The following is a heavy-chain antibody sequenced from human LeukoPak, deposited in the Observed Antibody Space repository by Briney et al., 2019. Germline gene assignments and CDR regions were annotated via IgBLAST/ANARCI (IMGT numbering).Heavy chain of an antibody. D-gene: IGHD2-8*01. Sequence: GESLKISCKGSEYSFTSYWISWVRQMPGKGLEWMGRIDPSDSYTHYSPSFQGHVAISADKSISTAYLQWSSLKASDTAMYYCARLMIPGDYYYSYGMDVWGQGTTVTVSS. CDR2: IDPSDSYT. CDR1: EYSFTSYW. J-gene: IGHJ6*02. V-gene: IGHV5-10-1*01. CDR3: ARLMIPGDYYYSYGMDV.